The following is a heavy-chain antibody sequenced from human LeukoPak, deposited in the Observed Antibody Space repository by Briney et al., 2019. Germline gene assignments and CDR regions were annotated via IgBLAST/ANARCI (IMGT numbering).Heavy chain of an antibody. CDR2: ISYDGSNK. V-gene: IGHV3-30-3*01. Sequence: PGGSLRLSCAASGFTFSSYAMHWVRQAPGKGLEWVAVISYDGSNKYYADSVKGRFTISRDNSKNTLYLQMNSLRAEDTAVYYCARGGSPYIVVVPAAIWFDYWGQGTLVTVSS. CDR1: GFTFSSYA. J-gene: IGHJ4*02. CDR3: ARGGSPYIVVVPAAIWFDY. D-gene: IGHD2-2*01.